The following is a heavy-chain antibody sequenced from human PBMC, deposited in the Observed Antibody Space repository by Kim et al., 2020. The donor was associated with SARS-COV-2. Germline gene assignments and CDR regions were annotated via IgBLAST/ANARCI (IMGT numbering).Heavy chain of an antibody. D-gene: IGHD1-26*01. Sequence: SADSGKGRFTISRDNAKNSLYLQMNSLRAEDTAVYYCARVVGATPYYFDYWGQGTLVTVSS. J-gene: IGHJ4*02. V-gene: IGHV3-48*03. CDR3: ARVVGATPYYFDY.